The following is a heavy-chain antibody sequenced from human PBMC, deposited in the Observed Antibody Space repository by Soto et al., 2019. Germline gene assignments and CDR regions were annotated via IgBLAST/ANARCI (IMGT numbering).Heavy chain of an antibody. D-gene: IGHD4-4*01. J-gene: IGHJ4*02. CDR3: ARDPPGFHSAFDF. CDR2: TYYRSRWYS. CDR1: GEIVSSNGAA. V-gene: IGHV6-1*01. Sequence: SQTLSLTCAITGEIVSSNGAAWNWVKQNPSRGLEWLGRTYYRSRWYSDYAPSVKSRITVNPDTSQNQFSLQLNSVTPEDTAIYYWARDPPGFHSAFDFWGQGTLVTVSS.